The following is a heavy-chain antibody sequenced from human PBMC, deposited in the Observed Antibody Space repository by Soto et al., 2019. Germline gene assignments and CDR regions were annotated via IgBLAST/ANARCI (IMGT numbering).Heavy chain of an antibody. CDR1: GGSISSYY. D-gene: IGHD6-19*01. CDR3: ARVSPSYSTGWYYFDY. J-gene: IGHJ4*02. CDR2: IKYSGST. Sequence: SETLSLTCTVSGGSISSYYWSWIRQPPGKRLEWIGYIKYSGSTSYNPSLKSRVTISVDTSKNQFSLKLNSVTAADTAVYYCARVSPSYSTGWYYFDYWGQGTLVTVSS. V-gene: IGHV4-59*01.